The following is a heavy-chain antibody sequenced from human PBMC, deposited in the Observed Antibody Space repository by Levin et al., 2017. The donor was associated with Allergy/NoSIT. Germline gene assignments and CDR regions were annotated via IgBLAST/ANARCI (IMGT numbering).Heavy chain of an antibody. D-gene: IGHD3-3*01. V-gene: IGHV3-21*01. CDR1: GFTFSSYS. CDR2: ISSSSSYI. J-gene: IGHJ5*02. CDR3: ARQYYDFWSGYYSGCMGCNNWFDP. Sequence: GESLKISCAASGFTFSSYSMNWVRQAPGKGLEWVSSISSSSSYIYYADSVKGRFTISRDNAKNSLYLQMNSLRAEDTAVYYCARQYYDFWSGYYSGCMGCNNWFDPWGQGTLVTVSS.